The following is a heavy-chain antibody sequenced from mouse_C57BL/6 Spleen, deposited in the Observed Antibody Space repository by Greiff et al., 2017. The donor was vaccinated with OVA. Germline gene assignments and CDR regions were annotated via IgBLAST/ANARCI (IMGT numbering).Heavy chain of an antibody. CDR2: ISDDGSN. CDR3: AGEAMVKGWYFDY. D-gene: IGHD2-2*01. Sequence: QSGPGLVKPSQSLSLTCSVSGYSITSGFFWYLIRQLPGNHLECVGIISDDGSNNYNSSLKNRITITRDTSNNQFFLKLNPGTTEDAATYYCAGEAMVKGWYFDYWGQGTTLTVSS. CDR1: GYSITSGFF. J-gene: IGHJ2*01. V-gene: IGHV3-6*01.